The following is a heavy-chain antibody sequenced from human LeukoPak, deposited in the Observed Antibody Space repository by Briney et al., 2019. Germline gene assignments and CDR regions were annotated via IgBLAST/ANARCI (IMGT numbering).Heavy chain of an antibody. CDR2: IYTSGST. J-gene: IGHJ3*02. CDR3: ARGLWAAGNAFDI. V-gene: IGHV4-61*02. CDR1: GGSISSGSYY. Sequence: SQTLSLTCTVSGGSISSGSYYWSWIRQPAGKGLEWIGRIYTSGSTNYNPSLKSRVTISVDTSKNQFSLKLSSVTAADTAVYYCARGLWAAGNAFDIWGQGTMVTVSS. D-gene: IGHD6-13*01.